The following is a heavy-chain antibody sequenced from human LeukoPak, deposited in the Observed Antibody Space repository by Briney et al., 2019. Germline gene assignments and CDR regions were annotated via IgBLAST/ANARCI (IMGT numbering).Heavy chain of an antibody. V-gene: IGHV3-30*02. CDR2: TQSDGYGK. CDR3: GKHDSASDY. D-gene: IGHD1-26*01. J-gene: IGHJ4*02. Sequence: GGSLRLSCVTSGFIFSSYGMHWVRQAPGKGLEWVAFTQSDGYGKDYRDSVKGRFTISRDNSKNTLYLQMNFLRAEDTALYYCGKHDSASDYWGQGTLVTVSS. CDR1: GFIFSSYG.